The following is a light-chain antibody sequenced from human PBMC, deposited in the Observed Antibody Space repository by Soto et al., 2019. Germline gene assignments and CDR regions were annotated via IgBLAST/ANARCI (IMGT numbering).Light chain of an antibody. J-gene: IGLJ3*02. CDR3: TSYASSSILV. CDR2: EVT. V-gene: IGLV2-14*01. CDR1: SIDIGGYNY. Sequence: QSALTQPASVSGSPGQSITISCTGTSIDIGGYNYVSWYQHHPGKVPKLMLYEVTTRPSGVSDRFSGSKSGNTASLTISGLQAEDEADYYCTSYASSSILVFGGGTQLTVL.